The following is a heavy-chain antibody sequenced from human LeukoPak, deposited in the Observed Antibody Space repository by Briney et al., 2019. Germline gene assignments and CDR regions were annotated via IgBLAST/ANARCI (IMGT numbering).Heavy chain of an antibody. CDR1: GGTFSSYV. V-gene: IGHV1-69*05. CDR2: IIPIFGTA. Sequence: GASVKVSCKASGGTFSSYVISWVRQAPGQGLEWMGGIIPIFGTANYAQKFQGRVTITTDESTSTAYMELSSPRSEDTAVYYCARVQSRRYYYYYMDVWGKGTTVTVSS. CDR3: ARVQSRRYYYYYMDV. J-gene: IGHJ6*03.